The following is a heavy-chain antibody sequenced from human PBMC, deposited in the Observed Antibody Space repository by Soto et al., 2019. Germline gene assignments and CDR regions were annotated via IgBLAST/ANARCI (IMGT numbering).Heavy chain of an antibody. CDR2: IIPIFGTA. J-gene: IGHJ4*01. CDR3: ARDPLLGYCSGGSCPNFDY. Sequence: SVKVSCKASGGTFSSYAISGVRQAPGQGXEWMGGIIPIFGTANYAQKFQGRVTITADKSTSTAYMELSSLRSEDTAVYYCARDPLLGYCSGGSCPNFDYWGHGTLVTVSS. CDR1: GGTFSSYA. V-gene: IGHV1-69*06. D-gene: IGHD2-15*01.